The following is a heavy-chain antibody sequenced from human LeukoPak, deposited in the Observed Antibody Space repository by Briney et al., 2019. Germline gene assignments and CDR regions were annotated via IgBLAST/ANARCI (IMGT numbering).Heavy chain of an antibody. J-gene: IGHJ2*01. CDR3: ARGRTSSSSRYFDL. V-gene: IGHV1-8*03. CDR2: MNPNSGNT. Sequence: ASVKVSCKASGYTLTSYDINWVRQAPGQGLEWMGWMNPNSGNTGHAQKFQGRVTITRNTSISTGYMELSSLRSEDTAVYYCARGRTSSSSRYFDLWGRGTLVTVS. D-gene: IGHD6-6*01. CDR1: GYTLTSYD.